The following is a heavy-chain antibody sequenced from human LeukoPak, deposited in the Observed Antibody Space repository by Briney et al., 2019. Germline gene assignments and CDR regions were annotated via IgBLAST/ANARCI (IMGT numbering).Heavy chain of an antibody. CDR3: ARWATYDILTGYYLGWFDP. D-gene: IGHD3-9*01. CDR2: INAGNGNT. V-gene: IGHV1-3*01. Sequence: ASVKVSCKASGYSFTRYAMHWVRQAPGQRLEWMGWINAGNGNTKYSQKFQGRVTITRDTSASTAYMELSSLRSEDTAVYYCARWATYDILTGYYLGWFDPWGQGTRVTVSS. CDR1: GYSFTRYA. J-gene: IGHJ5*02.